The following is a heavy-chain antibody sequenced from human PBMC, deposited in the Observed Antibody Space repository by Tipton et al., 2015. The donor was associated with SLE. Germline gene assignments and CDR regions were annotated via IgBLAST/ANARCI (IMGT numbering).Heavy chain of an antibody. CDR2: IRSKANSYAT. D-gene: IGHD5-24*01. V-gene: IGHV3-73*01. CDR1: GFTFSGSA. Sequence: SLRLSCAASGFTFSGSAMHWVRQASGKGLEWVGRIRSKANSYATAYAASVKGRFTIPRDDSKNTAYLQMNSLKTEDTAVYYCTRHERDGYNYPFDYWGQGTLVTVSS. CDR3: TRHERDGYNYPFDY. J-gene: IGHJ4*02.